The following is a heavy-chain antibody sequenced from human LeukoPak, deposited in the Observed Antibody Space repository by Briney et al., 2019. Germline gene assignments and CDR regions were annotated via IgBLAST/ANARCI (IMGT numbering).Heavy chain of an antibody. CDR3: AKGGGGDFPFDY. CDR2: LSGSGGST. V-gene: IGHV3-23*01. CDR1: GFTFSNYA. J-gene: IGHJ4*02. D-gene: IGHD2-21*02. Sequence: GGSLRLSCAASGFTFSNYAMSWVRQAPGKGLEWVSGLSGSGGSTYYADSVKGRFTISRDNFKNTLYLQMNNLRAEDTAVYYCAKGGGGDFPFDYWGQGTLVTVSS.